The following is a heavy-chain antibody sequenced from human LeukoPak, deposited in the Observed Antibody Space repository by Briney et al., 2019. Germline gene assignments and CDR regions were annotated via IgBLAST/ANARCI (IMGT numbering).Heavy chain of an antibody. J-gene: IGHJ4*02. V-gene: IGHV3-20*04. CDR1: GFTFSDYS. Sequence: GESLRLSCAASGFTFSDYSMNWVRQAPGKGLEWVSGINWNGGSTGYADSVKGRFTISRDNAKNSLYLQMNSLRAEDTALYYCARPSRTFGGAFDYWGQGTLVTVSS. CDR2: INWNGGST. D-gene: IGHD3-16*01. CDR3: ARPSRTFGGAFDY.